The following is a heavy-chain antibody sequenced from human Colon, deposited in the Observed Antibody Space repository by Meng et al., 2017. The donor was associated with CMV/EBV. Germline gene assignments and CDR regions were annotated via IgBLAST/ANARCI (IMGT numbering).Heavy chain of an antibody. Sequence: VQLVESGGGLVKPGGSLRLSCAASGFTFSSYSMNWVRQSPGKGLEWVSSISTTVSYAYYADSVRGRFTISRDNAKNSLYLQMDSLRAEDTAVYYCAREPGTYGYFDFWGQGTLVTVSS. V-gene: IGHV3-21*01. D-gene: IGHD3-10*01. J-gene: IGHJ4*02. CDR3: AREPGTYGYFDF. CDR1: GFTFSSYS. CDR2: ISTTVSYA.